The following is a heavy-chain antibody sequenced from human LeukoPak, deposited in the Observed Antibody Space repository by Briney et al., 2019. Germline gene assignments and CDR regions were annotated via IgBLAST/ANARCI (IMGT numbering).Heavy chain of an antibody. J-gene: IGHJ4*02. D-gene: IGHD4-23*01. Sequence: ASVKVSCKASGYTFTGYYMHWVRQAPGQGLEWMGRINPNSGGTNYAQKLQGRVTMTRATSISTAYMELSRLRSDDTAVYYCARDGEFGGNSLTHDYWGQGTLVTVSS. V-gene: IGHV1-2*06. CDR2: INPNSGGT. CDR1: GYTFTGYY. CDR3: ARDGEFGGNSLTHDY.